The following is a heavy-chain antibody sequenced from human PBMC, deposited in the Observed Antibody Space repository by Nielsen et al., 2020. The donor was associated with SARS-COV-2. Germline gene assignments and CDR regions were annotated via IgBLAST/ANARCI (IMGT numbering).Heavy chain of an antibody. V-gene: IGHV3-11*06. Sequence: GESLKITCAASGFTFSDYYMSWIRQAPGKGLEWVSYISSSSSYIYYADSVKGRFTISRDNAKNSLYLQMNSLRAEDTAVYYCARDDGSGSYALDYWGQGTLVTVSS. CDR1: GFTFSDYY. CDR2: ISSSSSYI. J-gene: IGHJ4*02. D-gene: IGHD3-10*01. CDR3: ARDDGSGSYALDY.